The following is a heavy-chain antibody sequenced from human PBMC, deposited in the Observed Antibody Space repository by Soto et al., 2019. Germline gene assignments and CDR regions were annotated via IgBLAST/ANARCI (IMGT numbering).Heavy chain of an antibody. CDR1: GYTFTSYG. J-gene: IGHJ4*02. D-gene: IGHD5-12*01. CDR3: ARDYPRGGYNHY. CDR2: ISAYNGNT. Sequence: ASVKVSCKASGYTFTSYGISWVRQAPGQGLEWMGWISAYNGNTNYAQKLQGRVTMTTDTSTSTAYMELRSLGSDDTAVYYCARDYPRGGYNHYWGQGTLVTVSS. V-gene: IGHV1-18*01.